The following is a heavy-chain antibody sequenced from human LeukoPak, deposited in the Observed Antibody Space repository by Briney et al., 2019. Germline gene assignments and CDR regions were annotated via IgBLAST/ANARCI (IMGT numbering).Heavy chain of an antibody. D-gene: IGHD6-13*01. J-gene: IGHJ4*02. CDR3: ARHAGGIAAAGTRPFDY. Sequence: SETLSLTCTVSGGSISNYYWSWIRQPPGKALEWIGYMYYSGSTNYNPSLKSRVTISVDTSKNQFSLKMRSVTAADTAVYYCARHAGGIAAAGTRPFDYWGQGTLVTVSS. CDR1: GGSISNYY. CDR2: MYYSGST. V-gene: IGHV4-59*01.